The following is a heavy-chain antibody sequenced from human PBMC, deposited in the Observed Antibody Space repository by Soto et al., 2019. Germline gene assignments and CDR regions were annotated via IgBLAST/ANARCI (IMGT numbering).Heavy chain of an antibody. CDR3: ARGTDDSDVPRWDH. CDR2: INLRGGTT. V-gene: IGHV1-46*02. Sequence: QVQLVQSGPEVRKPGASVRLSCATSGYNFNQYYIHWVRQAPGQGLDWMGIINLRGGTTEYAHKFRGRVTVTGDTSTRTAYMELSSLRSEDTAVYFCARGTDDSDVPRWDHWGQGTLITVSS. CDR1: GYNFNQYY. J-gene: IGHJ4*02. D-gene: IGHD4-17*01.